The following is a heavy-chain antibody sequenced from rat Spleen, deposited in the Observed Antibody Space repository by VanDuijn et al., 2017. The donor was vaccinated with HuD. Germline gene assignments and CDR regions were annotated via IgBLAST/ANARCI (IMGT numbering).Heavy chain of an antibody. Sequence: EVQLVESGGGLVQPGRSLKLSCAASGFIFSDFYLAWVRQAPTKGLEWVASINYDGGNTYYRDSVKGRFTISRDNAKNSLYLQMDSLRSEDTATYYCTRDRILRSTGFDYWGQGVMVTVSS. CDR2: INYDGGNT. V-gene: IGHV5-20*01. CDR1: GFIFSDFY. J-gene: IGHJ2*01. CDR3: TRDRILRSTGFDY. D-gene: IGHD1-6*01.